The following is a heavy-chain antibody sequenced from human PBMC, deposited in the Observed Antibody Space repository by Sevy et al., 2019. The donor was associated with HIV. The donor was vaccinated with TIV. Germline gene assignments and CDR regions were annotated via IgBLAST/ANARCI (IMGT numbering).Heavy chain of an antibody. V-gene: IGHV3-33*08. CDR2: IWSDGAYQ. CDR1: GFSFSAFS. D-gene: IGHD3-22*01. J-gene: IGHJ4*02. CDR3: ARGGYYYDNAAYYALDS. Sequence: GGSLRLSCAASGFSFSAFSMHWVRQAPGKGMESVAIIWSDGAYQYHGDSVKGRFTISRDNSKNTLYLQMNNVRVEDTAVYYCARGGYYYDNAAYYALDSWGQGTLVTVSS.